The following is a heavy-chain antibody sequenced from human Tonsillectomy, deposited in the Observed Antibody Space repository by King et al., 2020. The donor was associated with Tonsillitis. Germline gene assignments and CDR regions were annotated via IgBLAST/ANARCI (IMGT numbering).Heavy chain of an antibody. D-gene: IGHD3-22*01. J-gene: IGHJ4*02. V-gene: IGHV4-59*08. CDR2: IYYSGST. CDR3: ARLLPDHYYDSSGYFDY. Sequence: VQLQESGPGLVKPSETLSLTCTVSGGSISSYYWSWIRQPPGKGLEWIGYIYYSGSTNYNPSLKSRVTISVDTSKNQFSLKLSSVTAADTAVYYCARLLPDHYYDSSGYFDYWGQGTLVTVSS. CDR1: GGSISSYY.